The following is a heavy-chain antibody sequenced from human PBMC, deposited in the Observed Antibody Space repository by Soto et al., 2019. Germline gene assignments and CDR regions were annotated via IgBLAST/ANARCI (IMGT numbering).Heavy chain of an antibody. CDR1: GYTFTTYA. CDR3: ARLPSAYINIRGGLDV. Sequence: AASVKVSCKASGYTFTTYAVHWVRQAPGQSLEWVGCINGGNGITIYSPSFRGRVILTRDTSSGTAYMELSSLRSEDTAVYYCARLPSAYINIRGGLDVWGQGTTVTVSS. CDR2: INGGNGIT. D-gene: IGHD2-2*02. V-gene: IGHV1-3*01. J-gene: IGHJ6*02.